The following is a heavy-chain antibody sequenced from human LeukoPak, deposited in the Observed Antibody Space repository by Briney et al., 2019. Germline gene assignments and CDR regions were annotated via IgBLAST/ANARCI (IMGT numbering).Heavy chain of an antibody. CDR2: VNRDGSET. V-gene: IGHV3-7*03. CDR3: ARNNGMDV. Sequence: GGSLRLSCAASGFALSSHWMTWVRQVPGRGPEWVANVNRDGSETYYLDSVKGRFTISKDNAKNSLYLQMNSLRAEDTALYHCARNNGMDVWGQGTRVIVSS. J-gene: IGHJ6*02. CDR1: GFALSSHW.